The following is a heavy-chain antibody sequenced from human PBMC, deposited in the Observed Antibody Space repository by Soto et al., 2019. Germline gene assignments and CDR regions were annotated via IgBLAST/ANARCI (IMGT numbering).Heavy chain of an antibody. J-gene: IGHJ5*02. Sequence: GGSLRLSCVASGFTFRAYDMYWGRQSPGRGLEWVAMISFDGTKIHYADSVKGRFAISRDNGKNRLDLQMNSLRAEDTALYRCVRDILRIPYGSGRFDPWGLGTLVTVSS. CDR1: GFTFRAYD. CDR2: ISFDGTKI. D-gene: IGHD3-10*01. CDR3: VRDILRIPYGSGRFDP. V-gene: IGHV3-33*05.